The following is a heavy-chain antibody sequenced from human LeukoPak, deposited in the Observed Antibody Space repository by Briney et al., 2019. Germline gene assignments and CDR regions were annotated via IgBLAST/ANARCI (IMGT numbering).Heavy chain of an antibody. J-gene: IGHJ4*02. D-gene: IGHD4-23*01. V-gene: IGHV3-30*04. CDR2: ISYNGSNK. CDR1: GFTFSSYA. CDR3: ARDGLLADYGGNSGIGY. Sequence: GRSLRLSCAASGFTFSSYAMHWLREAPGKGLEWVAVISYNGSNKYYADSVKGRFTISRDNSNNTLYLQMNSLRAEDTAVYYCARDGLLADYGGNSGIGYWGQGTLVTVSS.